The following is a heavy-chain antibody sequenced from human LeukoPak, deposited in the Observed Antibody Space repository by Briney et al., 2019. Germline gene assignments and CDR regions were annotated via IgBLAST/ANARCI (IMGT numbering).Heavy chain of an antibody. CDR2: VHHSGIA. V-gene: IGHV4-38-2*02. J-gene: IGHJ4*02. D-gene: IGHD3-10*01. Sequence: PSETLSLTCTVSGHSIFSNYYHWGWIRQPPGKGPEWIASVHHSGIAYYNPSLKSRVTISVDTSENQLSLKLSSVAAADTAVYYCASEHRSSRFFWSQGPLVTVSS. CDR1: GHSIFSNYY. CDR3: ASEHRSSRFF.